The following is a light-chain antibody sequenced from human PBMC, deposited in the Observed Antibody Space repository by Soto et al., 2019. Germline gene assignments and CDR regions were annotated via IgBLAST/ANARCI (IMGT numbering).Light chain of an antibody. J-gene: IGKJ4*01. CDR3: QQYDNLPLT. V-gene: IGKV1-33*01. CDR1: QDISNY. CDR2: DAS. Sequence: DIQMTQSPSSLSASVGDRVTITCQASQDISNYLNWYQQKPGKAPKLLTYDASNLETGVQSRFSGSGSGTDFTFTISSLQPEDIATYYCQQYDNLPLTFGGGTKVEIK.